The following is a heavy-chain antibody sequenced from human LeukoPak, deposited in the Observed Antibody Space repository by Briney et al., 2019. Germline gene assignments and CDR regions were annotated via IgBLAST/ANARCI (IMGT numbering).Heavy chain of an antibody. CDR3: ARETYSSSRDFDY. CDR1: GFTFSSYW. V-gene: IGHV3-74*01. J-gene: IGHJ4*02. Sequence: GGSLRLSCAASGFTFSSYWMHWVRQAPGKGLVWVSRINSDGSSTSYADSVKGRITISRDNAKNTLSLQMNSLRAEDTAVYYCARETYSSSRDFDYWGQGTLVTVSS. D-gene: IGHD6-6*01. CDR2: INSDGSST.